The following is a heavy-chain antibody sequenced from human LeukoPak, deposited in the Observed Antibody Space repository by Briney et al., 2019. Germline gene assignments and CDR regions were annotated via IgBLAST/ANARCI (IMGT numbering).Heavy chain of an antibody. CDR3: ANPDSSGFYFSVRFDF. V-gene: IGHV3-74*01. CDR1: GFTFSKYW. D-gene: IGHD3-22*01. J-gene: IGHJ4*02. CDR2: INTDGTVT. Sequence: GGSLRLSCAASGFTFSKYWMLWVRQAPGKGLESVSRINTDGTVTTYADSVKGRFTVSRDNSNNVLYLQMNSLRVEDTAVYYCANPDSSGFYFSVRFDFWGQGTLVTVSS.